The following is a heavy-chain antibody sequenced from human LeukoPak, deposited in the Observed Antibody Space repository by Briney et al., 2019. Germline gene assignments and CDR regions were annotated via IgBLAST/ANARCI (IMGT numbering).Heavy chain of an antibody. CDR1: GYPFSSGYY. Sequence: SETLSLTCTVSGYPFSSGYYRGCNRPPAREGLEWNGRIQHSGSTYYNQSLKGRFTIPGNTPKNQFSLKWSSVTAAATAVYYFARHDYDSSGLLYYFVYWGRGTLVTVSS. J-gene: IGHJ4*02. V-gene: IGHV4-38-2*02. CDR3: ARHDYDSSGLLYYFVY. D-gene: IGHD3-22*01. CDR2: IQHSGST.